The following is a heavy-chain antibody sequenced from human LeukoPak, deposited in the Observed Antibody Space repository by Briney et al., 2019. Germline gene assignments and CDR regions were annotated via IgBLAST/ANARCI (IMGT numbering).Heavy chain of an antibody. Sequence: SETLSLTCTVSGGSIRGYYGSCIPQPVGKGLEWIGRIYTSGSTNCNPSLKSRVIMSVDPSKKQFSLKLSSVTAADTAMYYCARPKDSYSSGSWIKAFDIWGQGTMVTVSS. D-gene: IGHD3-22*01. CDR1: GGSIRGYY. CDR2: IYTSGST. CDR3: ARPKDSYSSGSWIKAFDI. V-gene: IGHV4-4*07. J-gene: IGHJ3*02.